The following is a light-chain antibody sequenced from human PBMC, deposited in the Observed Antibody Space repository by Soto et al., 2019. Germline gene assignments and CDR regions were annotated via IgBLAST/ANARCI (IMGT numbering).Light chain of an antibody. V-gene: IGKV3-20*01. CDR2: DAS. Sequence: NVFAQSPAARSLCRGGGAILSGRASQSVSSYLAWYQQKPGQAPRLLIYDASNRATGIPARFSGSGSGTDFSLTMRRLEPEDFAVYYCQQYGSSPVTSGQGTKVDIK. J-gene: IGKJ1*01. CDR3: QQYGSSPVT. CDR1: QSVSSY.